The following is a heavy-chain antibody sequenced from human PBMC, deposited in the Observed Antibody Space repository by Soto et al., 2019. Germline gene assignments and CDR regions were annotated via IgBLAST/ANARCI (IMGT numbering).Heavy chain of an antibody. CDR2: ISHSDST. CDR3: ARVIYSSGYYYWFDP. Sequence: PSETLSLTCAVSGGSISSGGYSWSWIRQPPAKGLEWIGYISHSDSTYYNPSLKSRVTISVDRSKNQFSLKLSSVTAADTAMYYCARVIYSSGYYYWFDPWGQGTLVTVSS. D-gene: IGHD3-22*01. V-gene: IGHV4-30-2*01. CDR1: GGSISSGGYS. J-gene: IGHJ5*02.